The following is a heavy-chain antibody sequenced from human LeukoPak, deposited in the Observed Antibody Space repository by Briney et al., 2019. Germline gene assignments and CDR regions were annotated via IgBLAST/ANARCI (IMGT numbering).Heavy chain of an antibody. J-gene: IGHJ6*02. CDR3: ARINGMDV. V-gene: IGHV3-7*03. CDR2: VNRDGSET. Sequence: GGSLRLSCAASGFALSSHWMTWVRQVPGRGPEWVANVNRDGSETYYLDSVKGRFTISKDNAKNSLYLQMNSLRAEDTALYHCARINGMDVWGQGTTVIVSS. CDR1: GFALSSHW.